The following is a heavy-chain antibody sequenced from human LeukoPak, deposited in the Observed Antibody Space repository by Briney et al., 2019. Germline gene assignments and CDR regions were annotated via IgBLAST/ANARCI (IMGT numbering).Heavy chain of an antibody. J-gene: IGHJ5*02. CDR3: ARDRARFDP. V-gene: IGHV4-59*01. Sequence: SETLSLTCTVSGGSISSYYWSWIRQPPGKGLEWIGYIYYSGSTNCNPSLKSRVTISVDTSKNQFSLKLSSVTAADTAVYYCARDRARFDPWGQGTLVTVSS. CDR2: IYYSGST. CDR1: GGSISSYY.